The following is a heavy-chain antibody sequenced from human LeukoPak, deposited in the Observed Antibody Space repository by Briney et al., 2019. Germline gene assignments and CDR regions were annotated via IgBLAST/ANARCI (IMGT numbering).Heavy chain of an antibody. D-gene: IGHD1-26*01. V-gene: IGHV4-39*07. CDR3: ARDSGSSMGVDY. CDR2: IYTSGST. CDR1: GGSISSTDYY. J-gene: IGHJ4*02. Sequence: SETLSLTCTVSGGSISSTDYYWGWIRQPPGKGLEWIGRIYTSGSTNYNPSLKSRVTMSVDTSKNQFSLKLSSVTAADTAVYYCARDSGSSMGVDYWGQGTLVTVSS.